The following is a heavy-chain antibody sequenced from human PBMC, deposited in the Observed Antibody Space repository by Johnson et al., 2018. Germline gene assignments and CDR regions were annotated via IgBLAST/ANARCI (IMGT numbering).Heavy chain of an antibody. CDR3: AREDRGYSSGYSH. J-gene: IGHJ1*01. CDR1: GYTFTSYY. CDR2: INPSAGST. V-gene: IGHV1-46*01. D-gene: IGHD3-22*01. Sequence: VQLVETGAEVKKPGASVKVSCKASGYTFTSYYMHWVRLAPGQGLEWMGVINPSAGSTSYAQKFQGRVSMTRDTSTSTVYMELSSLGPEDSAVYYCAREDRGYSSGYSHWGQGTLVTVSS.